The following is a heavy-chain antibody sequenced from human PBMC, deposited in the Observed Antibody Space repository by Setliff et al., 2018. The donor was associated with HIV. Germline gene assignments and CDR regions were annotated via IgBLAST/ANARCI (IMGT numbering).Heavy chain of an antibody. J-gene: IGHJ2*01. D-gene: IGHD3-22*01. V-gene: IGHV4-61*09. CDR2: IATSGST. CDR1: GVPISGGSYY. CDR3: ARHPDSGFYYSPLLNNWYFDL. Sequence: SETLSLTCTVSGVPISGGSYYWNWIRQPDGKGLGCIGYIATSGSTNYNPSLKSRVTISPDTYKNQFSLKLTSVTAADTAVYYCARHPDSGFYYSPLLNNWYFDLWGPGTLVTVSS.